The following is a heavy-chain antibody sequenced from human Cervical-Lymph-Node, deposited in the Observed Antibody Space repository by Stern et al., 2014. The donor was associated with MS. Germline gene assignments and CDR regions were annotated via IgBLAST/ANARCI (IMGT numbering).Heavy chain of an antibody. V-gene: IGHV1-3*01. J-gene: IGHJ4*02. CDR1: GYSFSMYG. CDR2: INVGNGNT. D-gene: IGHD5/OR15-5a*01. CDR3: AKDQVTAVYELWYFDN. Sequence: QVQLVQSGAEVKKPGASVRVSCKASGYSFSMYGIHWVRQAPGQRLEWMGWINVGNGNTKYSQKFRDRITITRDTSATTVYMELSSLKSEDTAIYYCAKDQVTAVYELWYFDNWGQGTLVTVST.